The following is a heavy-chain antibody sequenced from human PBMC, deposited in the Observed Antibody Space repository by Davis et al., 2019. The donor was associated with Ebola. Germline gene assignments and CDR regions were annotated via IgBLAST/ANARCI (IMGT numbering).Heavy chain of an antibody. CDR2: IKSDGSSI. CDR1: GFTFSGYW. Sequence: PGGSLRLSCAGSGFTFSGYWMHWVRHAAGKGLVWVSRIKSDGSSISYADSVKGRFTISRDNAKNTLYLQMNSLRAEDTAVYYCARGKEYCGGDCYFFDYWGQGTLVTVSS. D-gene: IGHD2-21*01. V-gene: IGHV3-74*01. J-gene: IGHJ4*02. CDR3: ARGKEYCGGDCYFFDY.